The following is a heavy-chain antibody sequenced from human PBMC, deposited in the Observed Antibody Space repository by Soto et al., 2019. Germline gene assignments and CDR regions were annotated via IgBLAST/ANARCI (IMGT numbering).Heavy chain of an antibody. V-gene: IGHV3-23*01. J-gene: IGHJ4*02. Sequence: GGSLRLSCAASGFTFSSYWMSWVRQAPGKGLEWVSAISGSGGNTYYANSVKGRFTISRDNSKNTLFLQMNSLRGEDTAVYYCAKNYDSSGYYTEFWGQGTQVTV. D-gene: IGHD3-22*01. CDR2: ISGSGGNT. CDR3: AKNYDSSGYYTEF. CDR1: GFTFSSYW.